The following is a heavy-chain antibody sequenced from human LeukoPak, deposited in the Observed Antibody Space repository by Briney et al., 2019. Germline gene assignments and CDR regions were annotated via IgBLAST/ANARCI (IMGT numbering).Heavy chain of an antibody. CDR3: ARVTAAADGANWFDP. D-gene: IGHD6-13*01. CDR1: GYTFTSYS. Sequence: GASVKVSCKASGYTFTSYSMNWVRQAPGQGLEWMGWINTNTGNPTYAQGFTGRFVFSLDTSVSTAYLQISSLKAEDTAVYYCARVTAAADGANWFDPWGQGTLVTVSS. CDR2: INTNTGNP. V-gene: IGHV7-4-1*02. J-gene: IGHJ5*02.